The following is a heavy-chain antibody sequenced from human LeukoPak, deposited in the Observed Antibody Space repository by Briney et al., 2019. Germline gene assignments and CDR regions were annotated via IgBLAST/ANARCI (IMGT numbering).Heavy chain of an antibody. CDR1: GGSISSYY. CDR3: ARGLMMAVAGRGEFHY. D-gene: IGHD6-13*01. CDR2: IYYSGST. Sequence: SETLSLTCTVSGGSISSYYWSWVRQPPGKGLERIGYIYYSGSTNYNPSLKSRVSISVDASKNHFSLKLSSVTAADTAVYYCARGLMMAVAGRGEFHYWGQGTLVTVSS. J-gene: IGHJ4*02. V-gene: IGHV4-59*01.